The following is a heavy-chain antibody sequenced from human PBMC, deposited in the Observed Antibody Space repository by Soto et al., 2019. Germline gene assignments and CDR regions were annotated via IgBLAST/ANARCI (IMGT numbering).Heavy chain of an antibody. CDR2: IRKDGSVI. CDR3: ERDFSPADGNLFYDAFGI. D-gene: IGHD2-2*01. Sequence: EVQLVESGGDLVQPGGSLRLSCSASGFTFSTYWMTWVRQAPGTGLEWVANIRKDGSVIHYGDSVKSRFTSSRDNSKNLLYLEMTTLSVDETTVYVCERDFSPADGNLFYDAFGIWGQGTVVTVSS. J-gene: IGHJ3*02. CDR1: GFTFSTYW. V-gene: IGHV3-7*01.